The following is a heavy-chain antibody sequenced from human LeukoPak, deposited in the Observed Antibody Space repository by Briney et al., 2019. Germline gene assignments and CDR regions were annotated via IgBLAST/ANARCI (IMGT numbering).Heavy chain of an antibody. CDR2: IKSKTDGGTT. Sequence: GGSLRLSCAASGFTFSNAWMSWVRQAPGKGLEWVGRIKSKTDGGTTDYAAPVKGRFTISRDDSKNTLYLQMNCLKTEDTAVYYCTTDAPPVYGYSFDYWGQGTLVTVSS. V-gene: IGHV3-15*01. CDR3: TTDAPPVYGYSFDY. J-gene: IGHJ4*02. CDR1: GFTFSNAW. D-gene: IGHD5-18*01.